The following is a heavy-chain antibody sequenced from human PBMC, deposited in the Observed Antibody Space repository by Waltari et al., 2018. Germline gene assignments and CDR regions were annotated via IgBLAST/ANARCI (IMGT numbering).Heavy chain of an antibody. D-gene: IGHD3-3*01. CDR2: ISYDGSNK. CDR1: GFTFRGYG. CDR3: AKDGRFLEWLPLYYFDY. V-gene: IGHV3-30*18. J-gene: IGHJ4*02. Sequence: QVQLVESGVGVVKHGRSLRLSCAASGFTFRGYGMHWVRQATGKGLESVAVISYDGSNKYYADSVKGRFTISRDNSKNTLYLKMNSLRAEDTAVYYCAKDGRFLEWLPLYYFDYWGQGTLVTVSS.